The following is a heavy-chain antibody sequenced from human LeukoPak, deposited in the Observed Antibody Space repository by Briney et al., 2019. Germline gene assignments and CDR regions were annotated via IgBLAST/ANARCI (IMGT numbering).Heavy chain of an antibody. CDR3: AKSPETNWFDS. CDR1: GFTFSGYA. J-gene: IGHJ5*01. D-gene: IGHD1-14*01. V-gene: IGHV3-23*01. Sequence: GGSLRLFCAASGFTFSGYAMSWVRQAPGKGLEWVSAISGSGGSTYYTDSVKGRFTISRDNSKNTLYLQMNSLRAEDTAVYYCAKSPETNWFDSWGQGTLVTVSS. CDR2: ISGSGGST.